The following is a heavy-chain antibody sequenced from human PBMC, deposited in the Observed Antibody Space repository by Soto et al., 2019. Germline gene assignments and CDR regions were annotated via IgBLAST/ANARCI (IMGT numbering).Heavy chain of an antibody. J-gene: IGHJ1*01. D-gene: IGHD2-15*01. V-gene: IGHV1-69*02. CDR2: IIPSLGIA. Sequence: QVQLVQSGAEVKKPGSSVKVSCKASGGTFSSYNISWVRQAPGQGLEWMGRIIPSLGIANYAQKFQGIVTITADKSTSTAYMDLSSLRSEDTAVYYWARVGGAGCSGCSCYSRGYFQPWGQGTLVTVSS. CDR1: GGTFSSYN. CDR3: ARVGGAGCSGCSCYSRGYFQP.